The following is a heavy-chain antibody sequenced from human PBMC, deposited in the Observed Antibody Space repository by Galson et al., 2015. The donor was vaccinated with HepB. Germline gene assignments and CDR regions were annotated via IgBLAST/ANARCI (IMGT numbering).Heavy chain of an antibody. CDR1: GGTFSSYA. CDR2: IIPIFGTA. J-gene: IGHJ3*02. CDR3: AMGSSSSWGANDAFDI. Sequence: SVKVSCKASGGTFSSYAISWVRQAPGQGLEWMGGIIPIFGTANYAQKFQGRVTITADESTSTAYMELSRLRSEDTAVYYCAMGSSSSWGANDAFDIWGQGTMVTVSS. V-gene: IGHV1-69*13. D-gene: IGHD6-13*01.